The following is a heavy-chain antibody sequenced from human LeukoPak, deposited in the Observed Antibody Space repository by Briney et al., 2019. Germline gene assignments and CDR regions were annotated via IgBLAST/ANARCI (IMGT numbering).Heavy chain of an antibody. Sequence: PGGSLRLSCAAAGFTFSTYGMTWVRQAPGKGLEWVSAIGGSGVSTYYADSVKGRFTISRDNSRNTLYLQMNSLRAEDTAVYYCAKRAVAAQRTIDYWGQGTLVTVSS. CDR2: IGGSGVST. CDR3: AKRAVAAQRTIDY. V-gene: IGHV3-23*01. CDR1: GFTFSTYG. D-gene: IGHD6-6*01. J-gene: IGHJ4*02.